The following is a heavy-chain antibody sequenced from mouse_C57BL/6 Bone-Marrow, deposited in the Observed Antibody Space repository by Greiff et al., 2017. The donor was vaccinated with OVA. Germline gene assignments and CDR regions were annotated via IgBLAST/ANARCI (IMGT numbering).Heavy chain of an antibody. CDR3: TPPGY. CDR2: RYACNACT. V-gene: IGHV14-4*01. CDR1: GFNIKEDC. Sequence: EVQLQQSGAELVRPGASVKLSCTASGFNIKEDCMHWAKQSPAQSVESTPRRYACNACTEYASKFQGKATITADTSSNTAYLQLSSLTSEDTAVYYCTPPGYWGQGISVTVSS. J-gene: IGHJ4*01.